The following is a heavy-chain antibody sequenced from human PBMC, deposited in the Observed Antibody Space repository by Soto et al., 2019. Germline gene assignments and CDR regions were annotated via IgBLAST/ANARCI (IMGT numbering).Heavy chain of an antibody. CDR3: ARAHYGDYGYGMDV. Sequence: QLQLQESGSGLVKPSQTLSLTCAVSGGSISSGGYSWSWIRQPPGKGLECIGYIYHSGYTYYNPSLKSRVTISVDRSKNQFSLKLSSVTAADTAVYYCARAHYGDYGYGMDVWGQGTTVTVSS. V-gene: IGHV4-30-2*01. CDR2: IYHSGYT. CDR1: GGSISSGGYS. D-gene: IGHD4-17*01. J-gene: IGHJ6*02.